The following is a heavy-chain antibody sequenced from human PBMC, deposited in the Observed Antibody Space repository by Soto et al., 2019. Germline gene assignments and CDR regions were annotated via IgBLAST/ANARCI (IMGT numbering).Heavy chain of an antibody. CDR2: IIPIFGTA. J-gene: IGHJ5*02. Sequence: SVKVSCKASGGTFSSYAISWVRQAPGQGLEWMGGIIPIFGTANYAQKFQGRVTITADESTSTAYMELSSLRSEDTAVYYCARDRYCTNGVCYTDNWFDPWGQGTLVTSPQ. V-gene: IGHV1-69*13. D-gene: IGHD2-8*01. CDR1: GGTFSSYA. CDR3: ARDRYCTNGVCYTDNWFDP.